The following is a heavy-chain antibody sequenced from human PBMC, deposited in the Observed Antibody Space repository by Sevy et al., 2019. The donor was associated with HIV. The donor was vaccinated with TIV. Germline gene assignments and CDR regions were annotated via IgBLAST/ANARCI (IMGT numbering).Heavy chain of an antibody. V-gene: IGHV3-30*02. CDR1: GFTFSSYG. D-gene: IGHD6-6*01. J-gene: IGHJ5*02. Sequence: GGSLRLSCAASGFTFSSYGMHWVRQAPGKGLEWVAFIQYDGSNKYYADSVKGRFTFSRDSSKNTLYLQLNSLRGDDTAVYYCAKDGTGFVAAPYNWFDPWGQGTLVTVSS. CDR2: IQYDGSNK. CDR3: AKDGTGFVAAPYNWFDP.